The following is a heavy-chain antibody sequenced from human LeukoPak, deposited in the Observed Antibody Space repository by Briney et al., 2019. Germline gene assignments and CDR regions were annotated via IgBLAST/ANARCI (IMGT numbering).Heavy chain of an antibody. Sequence: PSETLSLTCTVSGGPISSSSYYWGWIRQPPGKGLEWIGSIYYSGSTNYNPSLKSRVTISVDTSKNQFSLKLSSVTAADTAVYYCARGKRYYYDSSGYWTQRLYYFDYWGQGTLVTVSS. CDR3: ARGKRYYYDSSGYWTQRLYYFDY. J-gene: IGHJ4*02. D-gene: IGHD3-22*01. CDR2: IYYSGST. V-gene: IGHV4-39*07. CDR1: GGPISSSSYY.